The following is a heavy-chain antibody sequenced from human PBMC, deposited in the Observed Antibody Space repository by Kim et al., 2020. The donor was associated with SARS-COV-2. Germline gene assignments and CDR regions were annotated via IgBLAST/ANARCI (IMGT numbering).Heavy chain of an antibody. CDR3: ARETDSNDSPWYFDL. D-gene: IGHD1-1*01. V-gene: IGHV4-59*01. J-gene: IGHJ2*01. Sequence: PSLKSRVTISVDTSKSQFSLKLSSVTAADTAVYYCARETDSNDSPWYFDLWGRGTLVTVSS.